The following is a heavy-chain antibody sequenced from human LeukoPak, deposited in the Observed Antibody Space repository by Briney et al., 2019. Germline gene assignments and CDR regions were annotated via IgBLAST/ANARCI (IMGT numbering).Heavy chain of an antibody. J-gene: IGHJ4*02. CDR2: IIPIFGTA. CDR3: ARGKGYSYVYGTDY. V-gene: IGHV1-69*13. Sequence: ASVTVSCKASGGTFSSYAISWVRQAPGQGLEWMGGIIPIFGTANYAQKFQGRVTITADESTSTAYMELSSLRSEDTAIYYCARGKGYSYVYGTDYWGQGTLVTVSS. D-gene: IGHD5-18*01. CDR1: GGTFSSYA.